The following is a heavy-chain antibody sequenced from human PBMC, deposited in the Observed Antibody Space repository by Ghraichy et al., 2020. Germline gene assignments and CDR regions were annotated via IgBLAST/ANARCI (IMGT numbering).Heavy chain of an antibody. D-gene: IGHD3-10*01. Sequence: SQTLSLTCAVSGGSVSSSGYTWTWIRQPPGRGLEWIGYIFYSGSTYYNPSLKSRVIISLDRSKNQFSLNLTSVTAADTAVYYCARAKYSDSGLDPWGQGTLVTVSS. CDR3: ARAKYSDSGLDP. CDR2: IFYSGST. J-gene: IGHJ5*02. V-gene: IGHV4-30-2*01. CDR1: GGSVSSSGYT.